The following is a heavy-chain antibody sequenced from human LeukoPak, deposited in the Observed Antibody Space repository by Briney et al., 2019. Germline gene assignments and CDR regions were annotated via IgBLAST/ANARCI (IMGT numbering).Heavy chain of an antibody. J-gene: IGHJ4*02. CDR1: GFTFSSYS. V-gene: IGHV3-21*01. CDR2: ISSSSSYI. CDR3: ARDPIAVAGYFDY. D-gene: IGHD6-19*01. Sequence: GGSLRLSCAASGFTFSSYSMNWVRQAPGKGLEWVSSISSSSSYIYYADSVKGLFTISRDNAKNSLYLQMNSLRAEDTAVYYCARDPIAVAGYFDYWGQGTLVTVSS.